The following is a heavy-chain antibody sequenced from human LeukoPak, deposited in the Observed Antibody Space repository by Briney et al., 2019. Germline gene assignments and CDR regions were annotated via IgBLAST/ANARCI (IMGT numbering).Heavy chain of an antibody. J-gene: IGHJ6*03. V-gene: IGHV4-39*01. CDR3: ARHQWHYYYYMGV. CDR2: IYYSGDT. Sequence: SLTFTVAGGSISRSSYYLCFFLLPPFTFLEWIGSIYYSGDTYYNPSLKSRRVTISVDTSKNQFSLRLSSVTAADTAVYYCARHQWHYYYYMGVWGKGSTVTVSS. CDR1: GGSISRSSYY. D-gene: IGHD6-19*01.